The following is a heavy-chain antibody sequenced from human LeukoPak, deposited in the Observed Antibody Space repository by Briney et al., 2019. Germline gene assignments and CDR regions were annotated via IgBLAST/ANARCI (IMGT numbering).Heavy chain of an antibody. CDR1: GFTFSSYS. J-gene: IGHJ4*02. D-gene: IGHD3-16*01. Sequence: GGSLRLSCAASGFTFSSYSMNWVRQAPGKGLEWVSYISSLSGTIYYADSVKGRFIISRDNAQNSLFLQMNSLRAEDTAVYYCVRDQGGAVSYWGQGTLVNVSS. CDR3: VRDQGGAVSY. CDR2: ISSLSGTI. V-gene: IGHV3-48*01.